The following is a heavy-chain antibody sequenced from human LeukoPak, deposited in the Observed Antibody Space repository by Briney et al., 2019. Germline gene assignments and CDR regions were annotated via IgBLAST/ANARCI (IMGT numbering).Heavy chain of an antibody. CDR3: ARERGNWNDALYY. V-gene: IGHV1-46*01. J-gene: IGHJ4*02. CDR2: INPSGGNT. D-gene: IGHD1-1*01. Sequence: ASVKVSCKTSGYSFTSYNLHWVRQAPGQRLEWMGIINPSGGNTNYAQKFQGRVTMTRDTSTSTVYMELSSLKSEDTAVYYCARERGNWNDALYYWGQGTLVTVSS. CDR1: GYSFTSYN.